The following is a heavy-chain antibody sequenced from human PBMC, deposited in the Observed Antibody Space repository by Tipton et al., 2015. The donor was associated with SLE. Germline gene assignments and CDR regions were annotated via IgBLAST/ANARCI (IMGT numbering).Heavy chain of an antibody. CDR1: DFSVSSSHY. Sequence: TLSLTCAVSDFSVSSSHYCGWFRQPPGKGLEWIGTIYLSGSTYYNPSLKSRLTISVDTSKNQFFLKLSSVTAADTAIYYCARHELVATKADYWGQGTLVTVSS. D-gene: IGHD5-12*01. V-gene: IGHV4-38-2*01. CDR3: ARHELVATKADY. CDR2: IYLSGST. J-gene: IGHJ4*02.